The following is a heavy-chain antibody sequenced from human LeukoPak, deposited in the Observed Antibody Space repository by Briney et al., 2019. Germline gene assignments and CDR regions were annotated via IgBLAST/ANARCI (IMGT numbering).Heavy chain of an antibody. D-gene: IGHD4-17*01. Sequence: PSETLSLTCTVSGGSISGYYWSWIRQPPGKGLEWIGSIYHSGNTYYNPSLKSRVTISVDTSKNQFSLKLNSVTAADTAVYYCARAGYGDSDFDYWGQGTLVTVSS. CDR1: GGSISGYY. J-gene: IGHJ4*02. V-gene: IGHV4-38-2*02. CDR2: IYHSGNT. CDR3: ARAGYGDSDFDY.